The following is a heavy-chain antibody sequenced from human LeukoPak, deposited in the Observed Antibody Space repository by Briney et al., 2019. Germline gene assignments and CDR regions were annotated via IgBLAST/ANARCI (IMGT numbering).Heavy chain of an antibody. D-gene: IGHD3-22*01. CDR1: GFTFSNYA. CDR2: ISGSGSST. V-gene: IGHV3-23*01. CDR3: AKAGDSSGYYPFFDY. J-gene: IGHJ4*02. Sequence: PGGSLRLSCAASGFTFSNYAMTWVRQAPGKGLEWVSGISGSGSSTYYADSVKGRFTISRDNSKNTLYLQMNSLRAEDTAVYYCAKAGDSSGYYPFFDYWGQGTLVTVSS.